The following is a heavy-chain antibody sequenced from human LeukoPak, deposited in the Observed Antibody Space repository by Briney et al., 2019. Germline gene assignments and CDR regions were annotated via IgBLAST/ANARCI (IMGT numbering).Heavy chain of an antibody. D-gene: IGHD3-10*01. Sequence: SETLSLTCTVSGGSLNSYYWGWIRQPPGKGLEWIGNVYHSGSAIYNPSLESRVTISVDRSKNQFSLNLSSVTPADTAVYYCARRGYYGSGAYDTWGQGTMFIVSS. CDR2: VYHSGSA. CDR3: ARRGYYGSGAYDT. CDR1: GGSLNSYY. V-gene: IGHV4-59*08. J-gene: IGHJ3*01.